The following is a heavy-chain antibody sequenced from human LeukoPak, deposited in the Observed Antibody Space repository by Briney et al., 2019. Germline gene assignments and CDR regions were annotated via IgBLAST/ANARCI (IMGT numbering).Heavy chain of an antibody. D-gene: IGHD6-13*01. Sequence: PGGSLRLSCAASGFTFSSYWMSWVRQAPGKGLEWVSYISSSSITIYYADSVKGRFTISRDNSKNTLYLQMNSLRAEDTAVYYCAKDEGYSSSLFDYWGQGTLVTVSS. CDR1: GFTFSSYW. J-gene: IGHJ4*02. V-gene: IGHV3-48*01. CDR2: ISSSSITI. CDR3: AKDEGYSSSLFDY.